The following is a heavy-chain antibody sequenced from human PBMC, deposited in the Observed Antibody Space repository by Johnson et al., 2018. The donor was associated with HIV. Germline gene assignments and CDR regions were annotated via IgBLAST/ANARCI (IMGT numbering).Heavy chain of an antibody. CDR3: ARDMVGATFDDAFDI. V-gene: IGHV3-30*04. Sequence: QVQLVESGGGVVQPERSLRLSCAASGFTFSSYAMHWVRQAPGKGLEWVACISYDGSNKYYADSVKGRFTISRDNSKNTLYLQMNSLRAEDTAVYYCARDMVGATFDDAFDIWGQGTMVTVSS. CDR2: ISYDGSNK. D-gene: IGHD1-26*01. CDR1: GFTFSSYA. J-gene: IGHJ3*02.